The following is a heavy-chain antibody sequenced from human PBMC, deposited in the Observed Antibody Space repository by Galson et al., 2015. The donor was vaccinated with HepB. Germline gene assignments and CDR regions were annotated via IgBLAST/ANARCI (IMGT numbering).Heavy chain of an antibody. CDR2: INQAGSET. CDR1: GFTFSNYW. V-gene: IGHV3-7*05. J-gene: IGHJ6*02. D-gene: IGHD2-15*01. Sequence: SLRLSCAASGFTFSNYWMTWARQAPGIGLEWVANINQAGSETSRVDSVRGRFTISRNNAKQSLHQQMNTLTAEDTAVYYWARDLARSEGATPLYYYYGVDVWGQGTTVTVS. CDR3: ARDLARSEGATPLYYYYGVDV.